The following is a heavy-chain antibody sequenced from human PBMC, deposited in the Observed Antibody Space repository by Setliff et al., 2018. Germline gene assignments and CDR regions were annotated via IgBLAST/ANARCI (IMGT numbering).Heavy chain of an antibody. V-gene: IGHV4-4*07. D-gene: IGHD3-16*02. Sequence: SETLSLTCTVSGGSISNYYWSWIRQPAGKGLEWIGRIYTSGSTNYNPSLKSRVTMSVDTSKNQFSLKVSSVTAADTAVYYCARGPITVGGVIVIGQFDYWGQGTLVTVSS. J-gene: IGHJ4*02. CDR3: ARGPITVGGVIVIGQFDY. CDR2: IYTSGST. CDR1: GGSISNYY.